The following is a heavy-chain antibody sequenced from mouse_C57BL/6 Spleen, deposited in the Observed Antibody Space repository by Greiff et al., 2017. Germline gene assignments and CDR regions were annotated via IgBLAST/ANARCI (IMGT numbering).Heavy chain of an antibody. CDR1: GYSITSGYY. CDR3: ARDGAYYSNYGFAY. V-gene: IGHV3-6*01. Sequence: EVKVEESGPGLVKPSQSLSLTCSVTGYSITSGYYWNWIRQFPGNKLEWMGYISYDGSNNYNPSLKNQISITLDTSKNQFFLKLNALTTEDTATYYCARDGAYYSNYGFAYWGQGTLVTVSA. J-gene: IGHJ3*01. D-gene: IGHD2-5*01. CDR2: ISYDGSN.